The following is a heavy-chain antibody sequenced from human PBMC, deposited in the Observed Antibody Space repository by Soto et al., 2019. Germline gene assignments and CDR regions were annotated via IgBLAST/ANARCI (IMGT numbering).Heavy chain of an antibody. V-gene: IGHV1-3*01. Sequence: GASVKVSCKASGYTFTSYAMHWVRQAPGQRLEWMGWINAGNGNTKYSQKFQGRVTITRDTSASTGYMELNNLRAEDTAVYYCARGGDPDYWGQGTLVTVSS. CDR1: GYTFTSYA. CDR3: ARGGDPDY. J-gene: IGHJ4*02. D-gene: IGHD2-21*02. CDR2: INAGNGNT.